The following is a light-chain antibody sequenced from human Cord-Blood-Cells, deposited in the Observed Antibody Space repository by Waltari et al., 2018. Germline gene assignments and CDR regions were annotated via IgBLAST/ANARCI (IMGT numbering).Light chain of an antibody. CDR3: QQYNSYWT. Sequence: DSEMTQSLSTLSASVGSNATITRRASQSISCWLAWYQQKTGKAPKLLIYYASRFESGVPSRFSGSGSGTEVNLTISSLQPDDFATYCCQQYNSYWTFGQGTKVEIK. CDR1: QSISCW. J-gene: IGKJ1*01. CDR2: YAS. V-gene: IGKV1-5*01.